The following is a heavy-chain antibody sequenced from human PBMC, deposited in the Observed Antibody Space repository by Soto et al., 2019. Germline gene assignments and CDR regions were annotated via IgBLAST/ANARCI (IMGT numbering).Heavy chain of an antibody. CDR2: IYYSGST. Sequence: SETLSLNCTVSGGSISSYYWSWIRQPPGKGLEWIGYIYYSGSTNYNPSLKSRVTISVDTSKNQFSLKLSSVTVADTAVYYCAAGGLEMATIWSYYYYGMDVWGQGTTVTVSS. J-gene: IGHJ6*02. V-gene: IGHV4-59*01. D-gene: IGHD5-12*01. CDR1: GGSISSYY. CDR3: AAGGLEMATIWSYYYYGMDV.